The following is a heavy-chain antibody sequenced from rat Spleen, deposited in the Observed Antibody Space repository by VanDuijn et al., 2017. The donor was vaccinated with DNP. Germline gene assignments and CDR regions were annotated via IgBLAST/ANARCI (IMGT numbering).Heavy chain of an antibody. CDR1: GFTFSDYY. Sequence: EVQLVESGGGLVQPGRSLKLSCAASGFTFSDYYMAWVRQAPTKGLEWVASINTDGGSTYYTDSVKGRFTISRDNAENTVYLQMNSLRSEDTATYYCAKITTDYWGQGVMVTVSS. V-gene: IGHV5-22*01. J-gene: IGHJ2*01. CDR2: INTDGGST. D-gene: IGHD1-10*01. CDR3: AKITTDY.